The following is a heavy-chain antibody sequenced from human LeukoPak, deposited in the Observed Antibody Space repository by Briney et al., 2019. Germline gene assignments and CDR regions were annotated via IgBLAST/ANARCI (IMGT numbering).Heavy chain of an antibody. CDR2: IYSGGST. CDR3: AKDPGYSSSWYPDY. Sequence: GGSLRLSCAASGFTVSSNYMSWVRQAPGKGLEWVSVIYSGGSTYYADSVKGRFTISRDNSKNTLYLQMNSLRAEDAAVYYCAKDPGYSSSWYPDYWGQGTLVTVSS. CDR1: GFTVSSNY. J-gene: IGHJ4*02. V-gene: IGHV3-53*01. D-gene: IGHD6-13*01.